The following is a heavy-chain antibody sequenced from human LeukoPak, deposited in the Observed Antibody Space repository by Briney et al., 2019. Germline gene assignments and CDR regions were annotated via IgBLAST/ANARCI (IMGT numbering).Heavy chain of an antibody. Sequence: SETLSLTCAVYGGSFSGYYWSWIRQPPGKGLEWIGEINHSGSTNYNPSLKSRVTISVDTSKNQFSLKLSSVTAAVTAVYYCARPGLALSGAFDIWGQGTMVTVSS. CDR1: GGSFSGYY. CDR2: INHSGST. D-gene: IGHD6-25*01. CDR3: ARPGLALSGAFDI. J-gene: IGHJ3*02. V-gene: IGHV4-34*01.